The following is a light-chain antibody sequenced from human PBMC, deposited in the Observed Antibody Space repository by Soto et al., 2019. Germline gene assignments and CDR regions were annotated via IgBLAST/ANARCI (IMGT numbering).Light chain of an antibody. V-gene: IGKV3-15*01. CDR2: GAS. J-gene: IGKJ1*01. CDR1: QSVSSN. CDR3: QQYNKWPPWT. Sequence: EIVMTQSPVTLSVSPGDGATLSCRASQSVSSNLAWYQQKPGQAPRLLIYGASTRATGIPARFSGSGSGTEFTLTISSLQSEDFAVYYCQQYNKWPPWTFGQGTKVEIK.